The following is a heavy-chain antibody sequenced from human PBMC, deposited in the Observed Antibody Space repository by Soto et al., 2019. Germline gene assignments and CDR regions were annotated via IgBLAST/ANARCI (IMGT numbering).Heavy chain of an antibody. CDR3: AKEGSQRIPSSCSY. CDR1: GLTFSSYA. CDR2: ISGSGGST. J-gene: IGHJ4*02. D-gene: IGHD1-26*01. V-gene: IGHV3-23*01. Sequence: PGGSLRLSGAASGLTFSSYAMSWVRQAPGKGLEWVSAISGSGGSTYYADSVKGRFTISRDNSKNTLYLQMNSLRAEDTAVYYCAKEGSQRIPSSCSYWDQGTLVTVS.